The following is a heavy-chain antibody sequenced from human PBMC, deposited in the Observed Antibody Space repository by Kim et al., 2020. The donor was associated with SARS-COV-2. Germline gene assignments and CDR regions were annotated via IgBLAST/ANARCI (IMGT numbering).Heavy chain of an antibody. J-gene: IGHJ2*01. V-gene: IGHV4-34*01. Sequence: SETLSLTCAVYGGSFSGYYWSWIRQPPGKGLEWIGEINHSGSTNYNPSLKSRVTMSVDTSKNQCSLKLSSVPAADTAVYYCSGGLWTLLYFDLWGRGTLVTVSS. D-gene: IGHD3-3*01. CDR1: GGSFSGYY. CDR2: INHSGST. CDR3: SGGLWTLLYFDL.